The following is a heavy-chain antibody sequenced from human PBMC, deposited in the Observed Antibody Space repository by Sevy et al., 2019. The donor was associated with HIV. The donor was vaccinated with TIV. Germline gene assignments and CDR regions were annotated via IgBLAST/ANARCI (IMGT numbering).Heavy chain of an antibody. J-gene: IGHJ4*02. CDR2: ISYDGSVK. D-gene: IGHD3-16*02. Sequence: GGSLRLSCAASGFSFNGYAMHWVRQAPGKGLEWLAVISYDGSVKYYTESVKGLFTISRDNTKNTLFLQLNSLRPEDTAVYYCVREGRNYEYVWGTYHSGFRAQGTLVTVSS. CDR1: GFSFNGYA. V-gene: IGHV3-30*04. CDR3: VREGRNYEYVWGTYHSGF.